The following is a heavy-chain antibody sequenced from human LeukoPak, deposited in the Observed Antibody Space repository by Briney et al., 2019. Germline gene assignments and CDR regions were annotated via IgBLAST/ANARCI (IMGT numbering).Heavy chain of an antibody. V-gene: IGHV1-24*01. D-gene: IGHD6-13*01. CDR2: FDPEDGET. CDR3: ATNGYSSSWYKY. Sequence: ASVKVSCEVSGYTLTELSMHWVRQAPGKGLEWMGGFDPEDGETIYAQKFQGRVTMTEDTSTDTAYMELSSLRSEDTAVYYCATNGYSSSWYKYWGQGTLVTVSS. CDR1: GYTLTELS. J-gene: IGHJ4*02.